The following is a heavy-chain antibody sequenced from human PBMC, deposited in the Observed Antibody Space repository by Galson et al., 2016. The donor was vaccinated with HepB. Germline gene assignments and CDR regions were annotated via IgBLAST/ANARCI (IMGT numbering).Heavy chain of an antibody. D-gene: IGHD1-1*01. CDR2: TYYGSNWLS. J-gene: IGHJ5*01. V-gene: IGHV6-1*01. Sequence: CAISGDSVSGNGAAAWNWFRQSPSRGLEWLGRTYYGSNWLSDYAASVRSRITVNADTPKNQFSLHLNSVTPDDTAVYYCARAGRRQVGTGDWFDSWGQGILVTVSS. CDR3: ARAGRRQVGTGDWFDS. CDR1: GDSVSGNGAAA.